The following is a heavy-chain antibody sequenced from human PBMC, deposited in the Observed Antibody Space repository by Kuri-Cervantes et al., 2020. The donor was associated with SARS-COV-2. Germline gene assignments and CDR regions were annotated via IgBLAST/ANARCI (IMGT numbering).Heavy chain of an antibody. J-gene: IGHJ5*01. CDR3: ARHVSGIQLRWFDS. Sequence: SETLSLTCAVSGYSISSSYYWGWIRQSPGKGLDWIGSVYYTGSTDYNPSLKSRVTISIDTSKNQFSLKLRSVKAADTAVYYCARHVSGIQLRWFDSWGRGTLVTVSS. V-gene: IGHV4-38-2*01. CDR2: VYYTGST. D-gene: IGHD1-1*01. CDR1: GYSISSSYY.